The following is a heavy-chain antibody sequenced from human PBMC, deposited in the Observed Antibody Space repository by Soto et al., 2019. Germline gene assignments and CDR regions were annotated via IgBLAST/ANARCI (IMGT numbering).Heavy chain of an antibody. CDR2: IYSGGST. Sequence: PLRLFCAASGVTVCSHYPSCVSQAPGKGLEWVSVIYSGGSTYYADSVKGRFTISRDNSKNTLYLQMNSLRAEDTAVYYCARDRGYSYASDAFDIWGQGTMVTVSS. CDR1: GVTVCSHY. CDR3: ARDRGYSYASDAFDI. D-gene: IGHD5-18*01. J-gene: IGHJ3*02. V-gene: IGHV3-66*01.